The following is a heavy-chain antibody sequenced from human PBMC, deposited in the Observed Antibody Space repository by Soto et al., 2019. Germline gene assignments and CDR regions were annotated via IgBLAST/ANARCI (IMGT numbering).Heavy chain of an antibody. CDR3: ARAYSSGCSDY. V-gene: IGHV1-18*04. Sequence: ASVKISCKASGYTFTGYYIHWVRQAPGQGLEWMGWISAYNGNTNYAQKLQGRVTMTTDTSTSTAYMELRSLRSDDTAVYYCARAYSSGCSDYWGQGTLVXV. CDR1: GYTFTGYY. CDR2: ISAYNGNT. D-gene: IGHD6-19*01. J-gene: IGHJ4*02.